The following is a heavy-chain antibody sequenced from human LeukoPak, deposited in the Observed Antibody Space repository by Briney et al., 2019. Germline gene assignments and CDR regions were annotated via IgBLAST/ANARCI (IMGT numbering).Heavy chain of an antibody. V-gene: IGHV3-30*02. CDR2: IRYDGSNK. J-gene: IGHJ3*02. CDR1: GFTFSSYG. D-gene: IGHD6-13*01. Sequence: GGSLRLSCAASGFTFSSYGMHWVRQAPGKGLEWVAFIRYDGSNKYYADSVKGRFTISRDNSKNTLYLQMNSLRAEDTAVYYCAKELRAAAPGGWNDAFDIWGQGTMVTVSS. CDR3: AKELRAAAPGGWNDAFDI.